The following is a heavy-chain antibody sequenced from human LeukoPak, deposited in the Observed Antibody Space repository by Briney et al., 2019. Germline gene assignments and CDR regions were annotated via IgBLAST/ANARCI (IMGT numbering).Heavy chain of an antibody. V-gene: IGHV3-23*01. CDR2: FSGSGIST. D-gene: IGHD1-1*01. CDR3: AKETGHNAAAAPFDC. J-gene: IGHJ4*02. CDR1: GLTFSSYA. Sequence: GGSLRLSCAASGLTFSSYAMSWVRQAPGKGLEWVSAFSGSGISTYYADSVKGRFTISRDNSKNTLSLQMNSLRAEDTAVYYCAKETGHNAAAAPFDCWGQGTLVTVSS.